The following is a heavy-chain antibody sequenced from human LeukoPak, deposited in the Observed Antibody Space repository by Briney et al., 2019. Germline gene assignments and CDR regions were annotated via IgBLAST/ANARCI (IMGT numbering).Heavy chain of an antibody. CDR1: GYTFTCYY. CDR2: SNPNKGGT. D-gene: IGHD2-15*01. Sequence: ASVKVSCKASGYTFTCYYIHWVGQARGQGREGMGWSNPNKGGTNNAQKFQGRIAMTRDTSITTAYMELSSLRSDDTAIYYCARDVVVVVGASRSNFYFYMDVWGKGTTVTVSS. V-gene: IGHV1-2*02. CDR3: ARDVVVVVGASRSNFYFYMDV. J-gene: IGHJ6*03.